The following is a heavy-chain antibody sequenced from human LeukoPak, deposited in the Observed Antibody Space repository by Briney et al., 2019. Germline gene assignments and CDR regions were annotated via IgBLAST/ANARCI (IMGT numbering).Heavy chain of an antibody. CDR2: MNPNSGNT. V-gene: IGHV1-8*01. D-gene: IGHD5-24*01. Sequence: ASVKVSCKASGYTFTSYDINWVRQATGQGLEWMGRMNPNSGNTGYAQKFQGRVTMTRNTSISTAYMELSSLRSEDTAVYYCARIDEGYNHAKDYWGQGTLVTVSS. CDR1: GYTFTSYD. CDR3: ARIDEGYNHAKDY. J-gene: IGHJ4*02.